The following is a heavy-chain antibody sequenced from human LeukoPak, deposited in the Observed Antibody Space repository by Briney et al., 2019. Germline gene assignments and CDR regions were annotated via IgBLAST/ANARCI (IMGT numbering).Heavy chain of an antibody. V-gene: IGHV1-18*01. D-gene: IGHD2-21*02. CDR1: GYTFTSYG. Sequence: ASVKVSCKASGYTFTSYGISWVRQAPGQGLEWMGWISAYNGNTNYAQKLQGRVTMTTDTSTSTAYMELRSLRSDDTAVYYCARDLAYCGGDCYHDAFDIWGQGTMVSVSS. CDR2: ISAYNGNT. CDR3: ARDLAYCGGDCYHDAFDI. J-gene: IGHJ3*02.